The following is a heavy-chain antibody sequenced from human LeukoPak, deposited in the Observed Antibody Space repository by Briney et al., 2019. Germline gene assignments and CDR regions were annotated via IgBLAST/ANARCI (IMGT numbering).Heavy chain of an antibody. Sequence: SQTLSLTCTVSGGSISSGDYYWSWIRQPPGKGLEWIAYIRYSGNTYYNPSLKSRVTISIDMSKNQFSLKLSSVTAADTAVYFCARVQSGDNSDYVWGSYRPSYFDSWGQGTLVTVSS. D-gene: IGHD3-16*02. CDR1: GGSISSGDYY. V-gene: IGHV4-30-4*01. CDR2: IRYSGNT. CDR3: ARVQSGDNSDYVWGSYRPSYFDS. J-gene: IGHJ4*02.